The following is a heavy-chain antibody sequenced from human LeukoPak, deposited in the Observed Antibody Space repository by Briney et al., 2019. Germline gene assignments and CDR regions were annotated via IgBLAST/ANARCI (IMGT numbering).Heavy chain of an antibody. V-gene: IGHV1-8*03. CDR1: GYTFTSYD. CDR3: ARGLQLAHCYYMDV. Sequence: ASVKVSCKASGYTFTSYDINWVRQATGQGLEWMGWMNPNSGNTGYAQKFQGRVTITRNTSISTAYMELSSLRSEDTAVYYCARGLQLAHCYYMDVWGKGTTVTVSS. J-gene: IGHJ6*03. D-gene: IGHD5-18*01. CDR2: MNPNSGNT.